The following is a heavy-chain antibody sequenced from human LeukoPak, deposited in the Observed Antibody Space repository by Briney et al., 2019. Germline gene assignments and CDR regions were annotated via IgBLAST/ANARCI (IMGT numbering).Heavy chain of an antibody. D-gene: IGHD6-19*01. Sequence: GESLKISCKGSGYSFTSYWIGWVRQMPGKGLEWMGIIYPGDSDTRYSPSFQGQVTISADKSISTAYLQWSGLKASDTAMYYCAVMWVAGTWSFDPWSQGALVTVSS. CDR3: AVMWVAGTWSFDP. CDR1: GYSFTSYW. J-gene: IGHJ5*02. CDR2: IYPGDSDT. V-gene: IGHV5-51*01.